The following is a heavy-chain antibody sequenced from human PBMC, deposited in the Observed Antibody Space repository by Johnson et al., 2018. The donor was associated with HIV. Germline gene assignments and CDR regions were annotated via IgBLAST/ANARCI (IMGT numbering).Heavy chain of an antibody. D-gene: IGHD7-27*01. CDR2: IYCGGRP. Sequence: MLLVESGGGLVQPGGSLRLSCSASGFSVSSNYMSWVRQAPGKGLAWVSSIYCGGRPSYADSVKGRFSISRDPSKNTLDLQMNSLRAEEPAVKSCARIRPANWGVNDAFDIWGQGTMVTVSS. V-gene: IGHV3-66*02. CDR3: ARIRPANWGVNDAFDI. J-gene: IGHJ3*02. CDR1: GFSVSSNY.